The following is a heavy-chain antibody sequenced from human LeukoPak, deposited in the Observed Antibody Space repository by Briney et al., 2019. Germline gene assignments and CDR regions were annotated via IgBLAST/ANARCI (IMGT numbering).Heavy chain of an antibody. Sequence: GGSLRLSCAASGFTFSSYSMNWVRQAPGKGLEWVSSISSSSSYIYYADSVKGRFTISRDNAKNSLYLQMNSLRAEDTAVYYCARDFKIVATIWGSENYYYGMDVWGQGTTVTVSS. CDR2: ISSSSSYI. V-gene: IGHV3-21*01. CDR1: GFTFSSYS. J-gene: IGHJ6*02. D-gene: IGHD5-12*01. CDR3: ARDFKIVATIWGSENYYYGMDV.